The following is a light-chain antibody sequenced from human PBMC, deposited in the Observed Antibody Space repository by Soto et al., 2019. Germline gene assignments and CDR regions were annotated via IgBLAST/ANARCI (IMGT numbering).Light chain of an antibody. V-gene: IGLV2-14*01. CDR1: SSDVGGYNY. CDR2: EVS. Sequence: QSVPTPPASVSGSPGQSITISCTGTSSDVGGYNYVSWYQQHPGKAPKLMIYEVSNRPSGVSNRFSGSKSGNTASLTISGLQAEDEADYYCSSYTSSSTLDFGTGTKVTVL. CDR3: SSYTSSSTLD. J-gene: IGLJ1*01.